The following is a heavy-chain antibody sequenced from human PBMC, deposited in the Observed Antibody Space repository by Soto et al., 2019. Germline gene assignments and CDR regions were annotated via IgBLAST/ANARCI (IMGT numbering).Heavy chain of an antibody. J-gene: IGHJ4*02. D-gene: IGHD3-9*01. V-gene: IGHV1-46*03. CDR1: GYTFTSYY. Sequence: GSVQVSCKASGYTFTSYYMHWVRQAPGQGLEWMGIINPSGGSTSYAQKFQGRVTMTRDTATSTVYMELSSLRSEDTAVYYCARPSTENVLRYFDWLSHYYFDYWGQGTLVTVSS. CDR2: INPSGGST. CDR3: ARPSTENVLRYFDWLSHYYFDY.